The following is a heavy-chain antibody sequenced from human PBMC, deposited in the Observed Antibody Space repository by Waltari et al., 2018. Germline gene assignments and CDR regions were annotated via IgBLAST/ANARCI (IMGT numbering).Heavy chain of an antibody. J-gene: IGHJ4*02. V-gene: IGHV3-23*03. D-gene: IGHD2-8*02. CDR1: GFTFSSYA. CDR3: AKDLADTGGVCYDY. CDR2: IYSGGSST. Sequence: EVQLLESGGGLVQPGGSLRLSCAASGFTFSSYAMSWVRQAPGKGLEWVSVIYSGGSSTYYADSVKGRFTISRDKSKNTLYLQMNSLRAEDTAVYYCAKDLADTGGVCYDYWGQGTLVTVSS.